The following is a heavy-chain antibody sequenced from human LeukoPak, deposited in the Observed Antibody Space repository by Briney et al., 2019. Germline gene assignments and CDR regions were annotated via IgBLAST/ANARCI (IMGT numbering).Heavy chain of an antibody. D-gene: IGHD5-18*01. CDR2: IYPGDSDT. CDR1: GYSFTSYW. Sequence: GESLKISCRRSGYSFTSYWIGWVRQMPGKGLEWMGIIYPGDSDTRYSPSFQGQVTISADKSISTAYLQWSSLKASDTAMYYCAGQQDTAMVVEAFDIWGQGTMVTVSS. V-gene: IGHV5-51*01. J-gene: IGHJ3*02. CDR3: AGQQDTAMVVEAFDI.